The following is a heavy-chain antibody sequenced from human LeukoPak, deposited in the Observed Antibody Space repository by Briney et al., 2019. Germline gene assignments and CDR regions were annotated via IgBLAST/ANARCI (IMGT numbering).Heavy chain of an antibody. Sequence: PGGSLRLSCAASGFTFSSYAMSWVRQAPGKGLEWVSAISGSGGSTYYADSVKGRFTISRDNAKNSLYLQMNSLRAADTAVYYCARGKFHFDYWGQGALVTVSS. CDR3: ARGKFHFDY. CDR1: GFTFSSYA. D-gene: IGHD2-21*01. J-gene: IGHJ4*02. V-gene: IGHV3-23*01. CDR2: ISGSGGST.